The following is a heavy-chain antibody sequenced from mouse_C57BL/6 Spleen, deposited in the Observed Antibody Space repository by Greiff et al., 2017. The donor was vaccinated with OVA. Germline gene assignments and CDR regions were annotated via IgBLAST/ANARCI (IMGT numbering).Heavy chain of an antibody. CDR2: IYPGDGDT. CDR1: GYAFSSSW. Sequence: QVQLQQSGPELVKPGASVKISCKASGYAFSSSWMNWVKQRPGKGLEWIGRIYPGDGDTNYNGKFKGKATLTADKSSSTAYMQLSSLTSEDAAVYFCARGELRRYAMDYWGQGTSVTVPS. D-gene: IGHD2-4*01. V-gene: IGHV1-82*01. J-gene: IGHJ4*01. CDR3: ARGELRRYAMDY.